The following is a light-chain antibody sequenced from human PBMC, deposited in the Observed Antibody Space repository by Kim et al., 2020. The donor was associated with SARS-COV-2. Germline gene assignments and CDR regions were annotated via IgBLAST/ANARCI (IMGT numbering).Light chain of an antibody. Sequence: GQSLTIYSDGTSSDVDGYNVISWHQQHPGKAPKLMIYDVSTRPSGVPDRFAGSKSGNTASLTISGLQAEDEADYYCCSYAGSYTYVFGTGTKVTVL. J-gene: IGLJ1*01. CDR1: SSDVDGYNV. V-gene: IGLV2-11*01. CDR3: CSYAGSYTYV. CDR2: DVS.